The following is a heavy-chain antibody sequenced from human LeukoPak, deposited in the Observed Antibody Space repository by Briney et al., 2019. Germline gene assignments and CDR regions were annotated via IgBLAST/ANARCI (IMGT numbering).Heavy chain of an antibody. V-gene: IGHV3-23*01. CDR3: ARDPNWGSGY. D-gene: IGHD7-27*01. CDR2: IGTSGGDI. CDR1: GFIFSSYV. J-gene: IGHJ4*02. Sequence: PGGSLRLSCAASGFIFSSYVMIWVRQAPRKGLEWVSIIGTSGGDIHYADSEKGRFSISRDNSKNTLSLQMNSLRVDDTAVYYCARDPNWGSGYWGQGTLVTVSS.